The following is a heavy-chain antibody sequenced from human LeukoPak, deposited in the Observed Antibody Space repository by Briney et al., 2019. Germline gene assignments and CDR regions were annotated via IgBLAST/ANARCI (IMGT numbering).Heavy chain of an antibody. J-gene: IGHJ1*01. CDR2: IHDDGIVT. CDR1: GFTFTAYA. Sequence: GGSLRLSCAASGFTFTAYAMSWFRQTPEKGLEWVANIHDDGIVTHYVDSVKGRFTISRDNAKNSPYLQMNSLRAEDTAVYYCAKIRCGGDCYSKYFQHWGQGTLVTVSS. D-gene: IGHD2-21*02. V-gene: IGHV3-7*01. CDR3: AKIRCGGDCYSKYFQH.